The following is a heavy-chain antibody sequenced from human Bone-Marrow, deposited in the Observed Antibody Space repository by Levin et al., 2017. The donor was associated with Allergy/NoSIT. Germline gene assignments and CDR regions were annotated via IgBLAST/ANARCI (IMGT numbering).Heavy chain of an antibody. D-gene: IGHD5-12*01. CDR2: ISGSGGST. J-gene: IGHJ4*02. CDR3: AKSRVVATDKNDY. CDR1: GFTFSSYA. Sequence: GESLKISCAASGFTFSSYAMSWVRQAPGKGLEWVSAISGSGGSTYYADSVKGRFTISRDNSKNTLYLQMNSLRAEDTAVYYCAKSRVVATDKNDYWGQGTLVTVSS. V-gene: IGHV3-23*01.